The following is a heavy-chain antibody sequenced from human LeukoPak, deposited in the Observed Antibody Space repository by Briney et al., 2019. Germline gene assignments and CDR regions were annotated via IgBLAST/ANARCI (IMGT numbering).Heavy chain of an antibody. D-gene: IGHD2-2*01. J-gene: IGHJ6*03. V-gene: IGHV1-46*01. CDR3: ARGQLLTGWYYYMDV. Sequence: GASVKVSCKASGYTFTNFYMHWVRQAPGQGLEWMGIINPSGGSTSYAQKFQGRVTMTRDTSTSTVYMELSSLRSEDTAVYYCARGQLLTGWYYYMDVWGKGTTVTASS. CDR2: INPSGGST. CDR1: GYTFTNFY.